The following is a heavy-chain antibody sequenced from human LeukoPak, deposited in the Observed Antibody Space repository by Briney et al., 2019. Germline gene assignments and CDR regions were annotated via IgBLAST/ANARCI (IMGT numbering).Heavy chain of an antibody. CDR1: GFTFSNYE. J-gene: IGHJ4*02. D-gene: IGHD3-9*01. CDR2: IGSRVTTI. V-gene: IGHV3-48*03. Sequence: RPGGSLRLSCAASGFTFSNYEMNWVRQAPGKGLEWVSYIGSRVTTIYYADSVKGRFAISRDNAKNLLYLQMNSLRAEDTAVYYCAGAGFGWKSEYWGQGTLVTVSS. CDR3: AGAGFGWKSEY.